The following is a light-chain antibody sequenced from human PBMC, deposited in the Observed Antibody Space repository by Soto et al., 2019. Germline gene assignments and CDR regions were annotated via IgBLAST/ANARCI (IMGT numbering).Light chain of an antibody. CDR3: QQYYNSPYT. CDR2: WAS. J-gene: IGKJ2*01. CDR1: QSVLSSSNDKNY. Sequence: DIVVTQSPDSLPVSLGERATINCKSSQSVLSSSNDKNYLAWYRQKPGQPPKLLINWASTRESGVPDRFSGSGSGTDFTLTITRLQAEDVAVYYCQQYYNSPYTFGQGTKLEIK. V-gene: IGKV4-1*01.